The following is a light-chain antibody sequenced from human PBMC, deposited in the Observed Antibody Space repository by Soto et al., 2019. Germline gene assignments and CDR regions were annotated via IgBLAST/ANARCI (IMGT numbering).Light chain of an antibody. CDR2: GNR. CDR1: SSNLGAGYD. V-gene: IGLV1-40*01. Sequence: QAVVTQPPSVSGAPGQRVTISCTGNSSNLGAGYDVHWYQQLPGAAPKLVIFGNRNRPSGVPERFSGSKSGTSASLAITGLQAEDEADYYCSSFTSTSTYVFGTGTKVTVL. J-gene: IGLJ1*01. CDR3: SSFTSTSTYV.